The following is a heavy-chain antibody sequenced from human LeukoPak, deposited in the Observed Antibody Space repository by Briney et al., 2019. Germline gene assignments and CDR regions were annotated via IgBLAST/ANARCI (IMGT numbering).Heavy chain of an antibody. CDR1: GGSISTTNYY. CDR2: VYYSGST. V-gene: IGHV4-39*07. Sequence: PSETLSLTCTVSGGSISTTNYYWGWIRQSPGKGLEWFGCVYYSGSTYYNPSLKSRVTISVDTSQNQFSLQLTSVTAADTAVYYCARDSSSADADDAFDIWGQGTMVTVSS. CDR3: ARDSSSADADDAFDI. J-gene: IGHJ3*02. D-gene: IGHD6-6*01.